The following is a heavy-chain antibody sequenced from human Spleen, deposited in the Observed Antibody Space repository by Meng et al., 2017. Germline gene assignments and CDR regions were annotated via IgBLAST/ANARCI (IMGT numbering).Heavy chain of an antibody. D-gene: IGHD3-9*01. CDR3: AKDYYDILTGYSMDVFDI. CDR2: IGGSGGRT. V-gene: IGHV3-23*01. Sequence: GESLKISCAASGFTFSTYEMNWVRQAPGKGLEWVSGIGGSGGRTFYADSVKGRFTISRDNSDNTLFLQMSSLRAEDTAVYFCAKDYYDILTGYSMDVFDIWGQGKRV. J-gene: IGHJ3*02. CDR1: GFTFSTYE.